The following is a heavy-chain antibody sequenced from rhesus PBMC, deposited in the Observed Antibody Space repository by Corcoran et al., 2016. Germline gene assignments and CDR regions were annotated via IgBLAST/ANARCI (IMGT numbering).Heavy chain of an antibody. CDR1: GYTFTSYY. D-gene: IGHD4-29*01. V-gene: IGHV1S9*01. CDR3: AIAYGSRTFDY. Sequence: QVQLEQSGPEVKKPGALVKLSCKAAGYTFTSYYMKWVRHAPGQVLVWIGCINPNNGKTGYTQKFQGRVTMTRYTSTNTAYMELSSLRSEDTAVYYCAIAYGSRTFDYWGPGVLVTVSS. CDR2: INPNNGKT. J-gene: IGHJ4*01.